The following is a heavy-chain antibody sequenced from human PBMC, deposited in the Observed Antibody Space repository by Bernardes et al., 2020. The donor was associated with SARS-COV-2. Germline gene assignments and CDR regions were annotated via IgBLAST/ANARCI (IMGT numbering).Heavy chain of an antibody. J-gene: IGHJ4*02. V-gene: IGHV3-23*01. CDR2: VSGTGIST. CDR1: GFSFSSYV. CDR3: AKGRGPFDD. Sequence: GGSLRLSCAASGFSFSSYVMNWVRQAPGKGLEWISGVSGTGISTYYADSVKGRFTISRDNSKTTVYLQMNSLRAGDTAVYYCAKGRGPFDDWGQGTLVAVSS.